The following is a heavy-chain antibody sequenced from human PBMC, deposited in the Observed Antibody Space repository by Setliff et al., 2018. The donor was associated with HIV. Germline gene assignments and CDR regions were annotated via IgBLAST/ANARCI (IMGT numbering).Heavy chain of an antibody. V-gene: IGHV4-59*01. D-gene: IGHD3-9*01. Sequence: QPPGKGLEWIGYVYSTGSTNSKSSLKSRVTISVDTSKNQFSLKLSSVTAADTAVYYCARVATGPESFDIWGQGTMGTVS. J-gene: IGHJ3*02. CDR3: ARVATGPESFDI. CDR2: VYSTGST.